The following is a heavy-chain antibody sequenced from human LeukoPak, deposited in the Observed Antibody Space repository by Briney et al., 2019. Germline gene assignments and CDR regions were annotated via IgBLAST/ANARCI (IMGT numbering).Heavy chain of an antibody. CDR1: GGSISSYY. CDR3: AKRELLSAAFDI. J-gene: IGHJ3*02. D-gene: IGHD2-2*01. CDR2: IYYSGST. V-gene: IGHV4-59*01. Sequence: PSETLSLTCTVSGGSISSYYWSWIRQPPGKGLEWIGYIYYSGSTNYNPSLKSRVTISVDTSKNQFSLKLSSVTAADTAVYYCAKRELLSAAFDIWGQGTMVTVSS.